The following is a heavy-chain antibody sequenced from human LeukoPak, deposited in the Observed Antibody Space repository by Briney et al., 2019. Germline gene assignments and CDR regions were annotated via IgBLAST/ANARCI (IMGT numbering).Heavy chain of an antibody. V-gene: IGHV1-69*02. J-gene: IGHJ6*02. D-gene: IGHD6-13*01. CDR3: ARGQQLVDMDV. CDR2: IIPILGIA. Sequence: ASVKVSCKASGGTFSSYTISWVRQAPGQGPEWMGRIIPILGIANYAQKFQGRVTITADKSTSTAYMDLSSLRSEDTAVYYCARGQQLVDMDVWGQGTTVTVSS. CDR1: GGTFSSYT.